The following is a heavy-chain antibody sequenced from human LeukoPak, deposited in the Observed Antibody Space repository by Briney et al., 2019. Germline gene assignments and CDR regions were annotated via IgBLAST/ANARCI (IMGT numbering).Heavy chain of an antibody. D-gene: IGHD6-19*01. J-gene: IGHJ4*02. CDR1: GFTFSSYS. V-gene: IGHV3-21*01. CDR2: ISTSSSYI. CDR3: ARAIFSSGWYLVDY. Sequence: GGSLRLSCAASGFTFSSYSMYWVRQAPGKGLEWVSSISTSSSYIYYADSVKGRFTISRDNAKNSLYLQMNSLRAEDTAVYYCARAIFSSGWYLVDYWGQGTLVTVSS.